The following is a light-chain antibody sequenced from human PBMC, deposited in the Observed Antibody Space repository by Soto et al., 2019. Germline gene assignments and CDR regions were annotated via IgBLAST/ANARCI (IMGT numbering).Light chain of an antibody. V-gene: IGKV3-20*01. CDR3: QQYGSSGT. CDR1: HSVSSS. Sequence: EVVMTQSPATLSVSPGERATLSCRASHSVSSSLAWYQQKPGRAPRLLIYGASNRATGIPDRFSGSGSGTDLTLTISRLEPEDFAVYYCQQYGSSGTFGQGTKVDIK. J-gene: IGKJ1*01. CDR2: GAS.